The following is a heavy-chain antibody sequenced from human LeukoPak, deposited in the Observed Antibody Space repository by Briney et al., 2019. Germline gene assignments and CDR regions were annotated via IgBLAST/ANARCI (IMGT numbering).Heavy chain of an antibody. CDR1: GFTFSSYA. Sequence: GGSLRLSCAASGFTFSSYAMSWVRQAPGKGLEWVSAISGSGGSAHYADSVKGRFTISRDNAKNSLYLQMNSLRAEDTAVYYCARVDDSSGYYPPGDYWGQGTLVTVSS. V-gene: IGHV3-23*01. CDR2: ISGSGGSA. J-gene: IGHJ4*02. CDR3: ARVDDSSGYYPPGDY. D-gene: IGHD3-22*01.